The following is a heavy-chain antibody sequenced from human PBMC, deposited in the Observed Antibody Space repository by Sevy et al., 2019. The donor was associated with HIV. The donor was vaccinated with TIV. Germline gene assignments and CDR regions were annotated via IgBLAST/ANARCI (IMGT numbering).Heavy chain of an antibody. CDR3: AREALFVRGDMGDY. J-gene: IGHJ4*02. D-gene: IGHD3-10*01. V-gene: IGHV3-21*01. CDR2: ISSSSSYI. CDR1: GFTFSSYS. Sequence: GGSLRLSCAASGFTFSSYSMNWVRQAPGKGLEWVPSISSSSSYIYYADSVKGRFTISRDNAKNSLYLQMNSLRAEDTAVYYCAREALFVRGDMGDYWGQGTLVTVSS.